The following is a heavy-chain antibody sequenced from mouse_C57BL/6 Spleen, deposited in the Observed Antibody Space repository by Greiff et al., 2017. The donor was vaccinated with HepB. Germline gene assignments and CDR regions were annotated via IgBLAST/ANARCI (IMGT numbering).Heavy chain of an antibody. V-gene: IGHV1-15*01. CDR2: IDPETGGT. CDR3: TRAFTTVVATDYFDY. Sequence: QVQLQQSGAELVRPGASVTLSCKASGYTFTDYEMHWVKQTPVHGLEWIGAIDPETGGTAYNQKFKGKAILTADKSSSTAYMELRSLTSEDSAVYCCTRAFTTVVATDYFDYWGQGTTLTVSS. J-gene: IGHJ2*01. D-gene: IGHD1-1*01. CDR1: GYTFTDYE.